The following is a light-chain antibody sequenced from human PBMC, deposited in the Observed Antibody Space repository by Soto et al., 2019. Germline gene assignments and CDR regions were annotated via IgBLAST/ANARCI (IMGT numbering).Light chain of an antibody. V-gene: IGKV1-5*03. CDR2: KAS. CDR3: QHYNSYSEA. CDR1: QTISSW. J-gene: IGKJ1*01. Sequence: DIQMTQSPSTLSGFVGDRVTITCRASQTISSWLAWYQQKPGKAPKLLIYKASTLKSGAPSRFSGSGSGTELTITISSLQPDDFETYYCQHYNSYSEAFGQGTKVNIK.